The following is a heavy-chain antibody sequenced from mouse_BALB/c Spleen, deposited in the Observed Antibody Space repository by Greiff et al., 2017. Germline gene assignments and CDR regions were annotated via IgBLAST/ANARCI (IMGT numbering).Heavy chain of an antibody. CDR3: ARGGVYLFFDY. J-gene: IGHJ2*01. Sequence: EVKLQESGPELVKPGASVKMSCKASGYTFTSYVMHWVKQKPGQGLEWIGYINPYNDGTKYNEKFKGKATLTSDKSSSTAYMELSSLTSEDSAVYYCARGGVYLFFDYWGQGTTLTVSS. D-gene: IGHD5-5*01. CDR1: GYTFTSYV. CDR2: INPYNDGT. V-gene: IGHV1-14*01.